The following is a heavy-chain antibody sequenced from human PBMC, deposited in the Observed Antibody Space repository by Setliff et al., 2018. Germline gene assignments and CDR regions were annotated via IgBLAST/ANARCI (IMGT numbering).Heavy chain of an antibody. J-gene: IGHJ4*02. Sequence: PAGSLRLSCAASGFTFSSYAMSWVRQAPGKGLEWVSAISGSGGSTYYADSVKGRFTISRDNSKNTLSLQMNSLRAEDTAVYYCARAFYYDFWTFDYWGQGTLVTVSS. CDR2: ISGSGGST. V-gene: IGHV3-23*01. D-gene: IGHD3-3*01. CDR1: GFTFSSYA. CDR3: ARAFYYDFWTFDY.